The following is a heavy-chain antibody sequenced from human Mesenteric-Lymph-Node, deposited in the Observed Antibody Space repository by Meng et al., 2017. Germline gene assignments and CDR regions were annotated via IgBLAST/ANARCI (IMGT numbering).Heavy chain of an antibody. Sequence: GESLKISCVASGFTFSNYAMSWVRQGPGKGLEWASIIYGGGTMQYFADAVRGRFAISRDNSKNTLYLQMDSLRAEDTAIYYYARVRGNAGSYSYYFWDQG. CDR1: GFTFSNYA. D-gene: IGHD1-26*01. J-gene: IGHJ4*02. CDR2: IYGGGTMQ. V-gene: IGHV3-23*03. CDR3: ARVRGNAGSYSYYF.